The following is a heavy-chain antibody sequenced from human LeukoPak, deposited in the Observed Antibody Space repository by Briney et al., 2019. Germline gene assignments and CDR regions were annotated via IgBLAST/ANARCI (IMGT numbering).Heavy chain of an antibody. CDR1: GYTFTSYD. CDR2: MNPNSGNT. CDR3: ARVDCSSTSCYFDY. D-gene: IGHD2-2*01. Sequence: ASVKVSCKASGYTFTSYDINWVRQATGQGLEWMGWMNPNSGNTGYAQKLQGRVTMTTDTSTSTAYMELRSLRSDDTAVYYCARVDCSSTSCYFDYWGQGTLVTVSS. J-gene: IGHJ4*02. V-gene: IGHV1-8*02.